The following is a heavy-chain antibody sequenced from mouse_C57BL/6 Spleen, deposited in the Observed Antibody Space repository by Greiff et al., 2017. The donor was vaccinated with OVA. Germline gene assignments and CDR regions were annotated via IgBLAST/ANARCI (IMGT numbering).Heavy chain of an antibody. J-gene: IGHJ4*01. CDR1: GYTFTSYW. D-gene: IGHD3-3*01. V-gene: IGHV1-55*01. CDR2: IYPGSGST. Sequence: QVQLKQPGAELVKPGASVKMSCKASGYTFTSYWITWVKQRPGQGLEWIGDIYPGSGSTNYNEKFKSTATLTVDTSSRTAYMQLRSLTSEDSAVYDCARSANEGTMDYWGQGTSVTVSS. CDR3: ARSANEGTMDY.